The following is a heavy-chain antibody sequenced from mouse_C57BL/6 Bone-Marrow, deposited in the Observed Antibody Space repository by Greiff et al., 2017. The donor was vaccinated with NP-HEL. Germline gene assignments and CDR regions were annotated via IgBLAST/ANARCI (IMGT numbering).Heavy chain of an antibody. V-gene: IGHV5-4*03. D-gene: IGHD2-2*01. CDR2: ISDGGSYT. CDR3: ARATMVTTRADYYAMDY. Sequence: EVKLQESGGGLVKPGGSLKLSCAASGFTFSSYAMSWVRQTPEKRLEWVATISDGGSYTYYPDNVQGRFTISRDNAKNNLYLQMSHLKSEDTAMYYCARATMVTTRADYYAMDYWGQGTSVTVSS. CDR1: GFTFSSYA. J-gene: IGHJ4*01.